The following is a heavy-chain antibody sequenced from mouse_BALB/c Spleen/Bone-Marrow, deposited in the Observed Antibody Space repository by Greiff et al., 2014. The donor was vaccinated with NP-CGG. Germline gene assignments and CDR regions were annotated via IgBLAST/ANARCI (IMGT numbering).Heavy chain of an antibody. Sequence: EVMLVESGPSLVKPSQTLSLTCSVTGDSITSGYWNWIRKFPGNKLEYMGYISNSGSTYYNPSLKSRISIIRDTSKNQYYLQLKSVTTEDTATYYCARFGYDYALDYWGQGTSVTVSS. CDR2: ISNSGST. V-gene: IGHV3-8*02. J-gene: IGHJ4*01. CDR3: ARFGYDYALDY. CDR1: GDSITSGY. D-gene: IGHD2-2*01.